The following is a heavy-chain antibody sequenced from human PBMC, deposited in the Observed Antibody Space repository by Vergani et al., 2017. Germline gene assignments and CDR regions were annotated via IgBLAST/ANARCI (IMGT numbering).Heavy chain of an antibody. D-gene: IGHD2-2*01. CDR1: GFTFSSYA. V-gene: IGHV3-23*01. J-gene: IGHJ6*02. CDR3: AVDCSSTSCYPYCYYYGMDV. CDR2: ISGSGGST. Sequence: EVQLLESGGGLVQPGGSLRLSCAASGFTFSSYAMSWVRQAPGKGLEWVSAISGSGGSTYYADSVKGRFTISRDNAKNSLYLQMKSLRAEDTAVYYCAVDCSSTSCYPYCYYYGMDVWGQGTTVTVSS.